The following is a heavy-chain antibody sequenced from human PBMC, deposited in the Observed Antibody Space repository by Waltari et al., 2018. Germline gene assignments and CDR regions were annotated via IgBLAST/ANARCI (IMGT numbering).Heavy chain of an antibody. CDR1: GFTFSSYG. Sequence: QVQLVESGGGVVQPGRSLRLSCAASGFTFSSYGMHWVRQAPGKGLEWVAVIWYDGSNKYYADSVKGRFTISRDNSKNTLYLQMNSLRAEDTAVYYCARLCGGYYYVDYYYYMDVWGKGTTVTVSS. CDR2: IWYDGSNK. J-gene: IGHJ6*03. D-gene: IGHD3-22*01. V-gene: IGHV3-33*01. CDR3: ARLCGGYYYVDYYYYMDV.